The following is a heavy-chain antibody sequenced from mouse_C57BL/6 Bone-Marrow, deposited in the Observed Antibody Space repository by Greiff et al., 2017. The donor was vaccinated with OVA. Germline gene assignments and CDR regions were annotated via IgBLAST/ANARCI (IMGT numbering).Heavy chain of an antibody. Sequence: EVKVEESGPGLVKPSQSLSLTCSVTGYSITSGYYWNWIRQFPGNKLEWMGYISYDGSNNYNPSLKNRISITRDTSKNQFFLKLNSVTTEDTATYYCARDYGSKAWFDYWGQGTTLTVSS. V-gene: IGHV3-6*01. D-gene: IGHD1-1*01. CDR3: ARDYGSKAWFDY. CDR2: ISYDGSN. J-gene: IGHJ2*01. CDR1: GYSITSGYY.